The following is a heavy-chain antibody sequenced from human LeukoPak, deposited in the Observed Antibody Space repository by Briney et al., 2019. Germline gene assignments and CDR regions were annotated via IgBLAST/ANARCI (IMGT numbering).Heavy chain of an antibody. V-gene: IGHV4-38-2*02. Sequence: SETLSLTCTVSGYSISSGYYWGWIRQPPAKGLEWIGSIYHSGSTYYNPSLKSRVTISVDTSKNQFSLKLSSVTAADTAVYYCDYDSSGYYYGADAFDIWGQGTMVTVSS. D-gene: IGHD3-22*01. J-gene: IGHJ3*02. CDR3: DYDSSGYYYGADAFDI. CDR2: IYHSGST. CDR1: GYSISSGYY.